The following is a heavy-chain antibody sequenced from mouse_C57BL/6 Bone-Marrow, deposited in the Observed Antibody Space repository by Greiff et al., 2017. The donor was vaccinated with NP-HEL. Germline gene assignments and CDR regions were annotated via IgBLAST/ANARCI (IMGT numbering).Heavy chain of an antibody. CDR1: GYTFTDYY. Sequence: EVQLQQPGPELVKPGASVKISCKASGYTFTDYYMNWVKQSHGKCLEWIGDINPNNGGTSYNQKFKGKATLTVDKSSSTAYMELRSLTSEDSAVSYCAKVRLFYYGNYPFADWGKGTLVTVSA. CDR2: INPNNGGT. V-gene: IGHV1-26*01. D-gene: IGHD2-1*01. CDR3: AKVRLFYYGNYPFAD. J-gene: IGHJ3*01.